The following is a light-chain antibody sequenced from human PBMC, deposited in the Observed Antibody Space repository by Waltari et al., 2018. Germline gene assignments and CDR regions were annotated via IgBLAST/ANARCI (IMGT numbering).Light chain of an antibody. Sequence: QSVLTQPASASGTPGQRVPISCSVSSSNLVTINIILYQQLPGTAPKLPKYKSDQRPSGVPDRFSGSKSGTSASLAISGLRSEDEADYYCAVWDDSLSVWVFGGGTKLTVL. CDR3: AVWDDSLSVWV. J-gene: IGLJ3*02. V-gene: IGLV1-47*01. CDR1: SSNLVTIN. CDR2: KSD.